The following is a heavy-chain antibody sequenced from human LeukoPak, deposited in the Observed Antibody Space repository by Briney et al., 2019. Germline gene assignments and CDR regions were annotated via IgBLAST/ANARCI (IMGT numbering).Heavy chain of an antibody. D-gene: IGHD6-19*01. CDR2: IYTGDSDT. CDR1: GYSFTSYW. V-gene: IGHV5-51*01. CDR3: ARAGEWLDPYYYYMDV. Sequence: GESLKISCKGSGYSFTSYWIGWVRQIPGKGLEWMGIIYTGDSDTRYSPSFQGQVTISADKSISTAYLQWSSLKASDTAMYYCARAGEWLDPYYYYMDVWGRGTTVTVSS. J-gene: IGHJ6*03.